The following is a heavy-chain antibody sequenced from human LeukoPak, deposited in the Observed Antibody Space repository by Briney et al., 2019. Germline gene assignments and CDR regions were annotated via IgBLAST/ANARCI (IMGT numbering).Heavy chain of an antibody. CDR1: GYTFTTYG. J-gene: IGHJ5*02. CDR2: MNPNSGNA. Sequence: ASVKVSCKASGYTFTTYGISWVRQAPGQGLEWMGWMNPNSGNAGYAPQFRGRLTMTRNTSITTAYMELSSLRSEDTAMYYCARIFVDSTGYFYYWFDPWGQGTLVTVSS. V-gene: IGHV1-8*02. D-gene: IGHD3-22*01. CDR3: ARIFVDSTGYFYYWFDP.